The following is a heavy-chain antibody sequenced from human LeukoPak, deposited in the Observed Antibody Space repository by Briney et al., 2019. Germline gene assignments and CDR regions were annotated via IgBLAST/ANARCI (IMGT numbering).Heavy chain of an antibody. V-gene: IGHV5-51*01. J-gene: IGHJ4*01. CDR3: ATTLTNYCSSTSCYADH. Sequence: GESLKISCQVAEYTFTNYWIGWVRQVPGKGLEWMGIIYLGDSDTRYRPSFQGQVTISADKSTRTAYLQWSSLKASDTAMYYCATTLTNYCSSTSCYADHWGQGTLVTVSS. CDR1: EYTFTNYW. D-gene: IGHD2-2*01. CDR2: IYLGDSDT.